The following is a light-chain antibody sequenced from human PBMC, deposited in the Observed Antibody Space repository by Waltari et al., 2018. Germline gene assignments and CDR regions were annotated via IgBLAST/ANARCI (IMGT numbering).Light chain of an antibody. CDR2: AAS. V-gene: IGKV3-20*01. J-gene: IGKJ2*01. CDR3: QQYGSSVMYT. Sequence: EFVLTQSPGTLSLSPGERATLSCRASQSLSRSRLAWYQQKPGQAPRLLIYAASSRATGIPDRFSGSGSGTDFSLTISRVEPEDFAVYYCQQYGSSVMYTFGQGTKLEIQ. CDR1: QSLSRSR.